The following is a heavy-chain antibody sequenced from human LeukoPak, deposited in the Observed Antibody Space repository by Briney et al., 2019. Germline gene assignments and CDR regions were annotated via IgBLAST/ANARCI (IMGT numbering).Heavy chain of an antibody. D-gene: IGHD2-15*01. CDR1: GDSVSTANAA. V-gene: IGHV6-1*01. CDR2: TYYRSQWYN. Sequence: SQTLSLTCAISGDSVSTANAAWNWIRQSPTRGLEWLGRTYYRSQWYNDYAVSVESRISIYPDTSKNQFSLQLNSVTPEDTAIYYCARDIGRNYGMDVWGQGTTVTVSS. CDR3: ARDIGRNYGMDV. J-gene: IGHJ6*02.